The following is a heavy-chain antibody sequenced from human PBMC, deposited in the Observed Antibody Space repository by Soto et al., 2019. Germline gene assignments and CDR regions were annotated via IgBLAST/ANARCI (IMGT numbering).Heavy chain of an antibody. CDR1: GFTFSSYG. D-gene: IGHD3-22*01. J-gene: IGHJ4*02. CDR3: AKDHYDSSGYSLPYY. CDR2: ISYDGSNK. Sequence: GGSLRLSCAASGFTFSSYGMHWVRQAPGKGLEWVAVISYDGSNKYYADSVKGRFTISRDNSKNTLYLQMNSLRAEDTAVYYCAKDHYDSSGYSLPYYWGQGTLVTVSS. V-gene: IGHV3-30*18.